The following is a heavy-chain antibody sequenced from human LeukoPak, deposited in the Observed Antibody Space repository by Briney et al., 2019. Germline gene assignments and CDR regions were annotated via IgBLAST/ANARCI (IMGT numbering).Heavy chain of an antibody. J-gene: IGHJ4*02. CDR3: ARGRPILLWFREFRYYFDY. V-gene: IGHV4-34*01. D-gene: IGHD3-10*01. CDR2: INHSGST. CDR1: GGSFSGYY. Sequence: SETLSLTCAVYGGSFSGYYWSWIRQPPGKGLEWIGEINHSGSTNYNPSLKSRVTIPVDTSKNQFSLKLSSVTAADTAVYYCARGRPILLWFREFRYYFDYWGQGTLVTVSS.